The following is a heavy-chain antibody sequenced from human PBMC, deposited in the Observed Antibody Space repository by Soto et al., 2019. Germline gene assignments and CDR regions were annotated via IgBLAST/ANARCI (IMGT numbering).Heavy chain of an antibody. CDR1: GDTFSNYY. CDR2: INPGDDSA. CDR3: ARDGGPSLETTIGSGDF. V-gene: IGHV1-46*01. J-gene: IGHJ4*02. D-gene: IGHD4-17*01. Sequence: QVQLVQSGAEVKKPGASVKLSCKASGDTFSNYYIHWVRQAPGQGLEWMGIINPGDDSADYAQKFRGRVTLTRDRLTGTVYMELGSLTSDDTGVYFCARDGGPSLETTIGSGDFWGQGTLVTVSS.